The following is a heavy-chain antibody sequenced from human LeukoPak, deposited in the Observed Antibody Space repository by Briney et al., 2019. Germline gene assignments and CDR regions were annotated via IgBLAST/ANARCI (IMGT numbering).Heavy chain of an antibody. D-gene: IGHD3-3*01. Sequence: PGGSLRLSCAASGFTFNNYAMSWVRQAPGKGLEWVSLISGSGGSTDYADSVKGRFTISRDNAKNSLYLQMNSLRAEDTAVYYCATYYYDALDYWGQGTLVTVSS. V-gene: IGHV3-23*01. CDR3: ATYYYDALDY. CDR1: GFTFNNYA. J-gene: IGHJ4*02. CDR2: ISGSGGST.